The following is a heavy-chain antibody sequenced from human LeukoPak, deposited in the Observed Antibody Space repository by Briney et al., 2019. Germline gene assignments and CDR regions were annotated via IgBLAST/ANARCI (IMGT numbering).Heavy chain of an antibody. D-gene: IGHD3-10*01. CDR2: ISAYNGNT. V-gene: IGHV1-18*01. J-gene: IGHJ5*02. CDR3: ARDISGSYSNWFDP. Sequence: GASVKVSCKASGYTFTSYGISWVRQAPGQGLEWMGWISAYNGNTNYAQKLQGRVTMTTDTSTSTAYMELRSLRSDDTAVYYCARDISGSYSNWFDPWGQGTLVTVSP. CDR1: GYTFTSYG.